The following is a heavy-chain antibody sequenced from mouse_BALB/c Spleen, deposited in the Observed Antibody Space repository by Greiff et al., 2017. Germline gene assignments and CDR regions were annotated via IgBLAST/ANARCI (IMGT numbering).Heavy chain of an antibody. D-gene: IGHD2-4*01. CDR2: IYPGSGNT. V-gene: IGHV1-77*01. J-gene: IGHJ4*01. Sequence: VKLMESGAELARPGASVKLSCKASGYTFTDYYINWVKQRTGQGLEWIGEIYPGSGNTYYNEKFKGKATLTADKSSSTAYMQLSSLTSEDSAVYFCARSRGDYDVDYAMDYWGQGTSVTVSS. CDR1: GYTFTDYY. CDR3: ARSRGDYDVDYAMDY.